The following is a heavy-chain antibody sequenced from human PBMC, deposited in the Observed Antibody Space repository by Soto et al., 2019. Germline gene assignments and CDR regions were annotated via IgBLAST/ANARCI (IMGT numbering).Heavy chain of an antibody. V-gene: IGHV3-21*01. CDR2: ISSSSSYI. J-gene: IGHJ3*02. CDR3: ARRRVPSIAARPDAFDI. CDR1: GFTFSSYS. Sequence: LRLSCAASGFTFSSYSMNWVRQAPGKGLEWVSSISSSSSYIYYADSVKGRFTISRDNAKNSLYLQMNSLRAEDTAVYYCARRRVPSIAARPDAFDIWGQGTMVTVSS. D-gene: IGHD6-6*01.